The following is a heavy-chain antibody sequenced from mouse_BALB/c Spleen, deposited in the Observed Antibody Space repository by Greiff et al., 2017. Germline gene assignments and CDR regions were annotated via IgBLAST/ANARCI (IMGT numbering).Heavy chain of an antibody. D-gene: IGHD1-1*01. CDR1: GFTFSSYT. J-gene: IGHJ1*01. CDR2: ISNGGGST. V-gene: IGHV5-12-2*01. Sequence: EVQVVESGGGLVQPGGSLKLSCAASGFTFSSYTMSWVRQTPEKRLEWVAYISNGGGSTYYPDTVKGRFTISRDNAKNTLYLQMSSLKSEDTAMYCCARTTVVARWYFDVWGAGTTVTVSS. CDR3: ARTTVVARWYFDV.